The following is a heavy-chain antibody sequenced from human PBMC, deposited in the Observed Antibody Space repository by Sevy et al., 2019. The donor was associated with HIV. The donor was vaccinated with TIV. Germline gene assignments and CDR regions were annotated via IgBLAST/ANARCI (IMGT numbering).Heavy chain of an antibody. D-gene: IGHD3-10*01. CDR1: GFIFSNYG. J-gene: IGHJ6*02. CDR3: ARDWRGYIGSGSDYYYYGMDV. Sequence: GGSLRLSCAASGFIFSNYGMHWVRQAPGKGLEWVAVVSYDGSTKYYTGSVRGRFSISRDNSKNTVYLQMNSLRAEDTAVYYCARDWRGYIGSGSDYYYYGMDVWGQGTTVTVSS. CDR2: VSYDGSTK. V-gene: IGHV3-30*03.